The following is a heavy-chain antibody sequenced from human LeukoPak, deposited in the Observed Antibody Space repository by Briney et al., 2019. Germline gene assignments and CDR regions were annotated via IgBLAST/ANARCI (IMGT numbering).Heavy chain of an antibody. Sequence: GGSLRLSCAASGFTVSSNYMSWVRQAPGKGLEWVSVISGSGGSTYYADSVRGRFTISRDNSKNTLYVQMNSLRAEDTAVYYCAELGITMIGGVWGKGTTVTISS. CDR3: AELGITMIGGV. J-gene: IGHJ6*04. CDR1: GFTVSSNY. V-gene: IGHV3-53*01. CDR2: ISGSGGST. D-gene: IGHD3-10*02.